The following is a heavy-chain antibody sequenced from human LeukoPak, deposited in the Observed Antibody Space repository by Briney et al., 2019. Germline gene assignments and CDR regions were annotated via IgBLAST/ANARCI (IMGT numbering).Heavy chain of an antibody. D-gene: IGHD6-13*01. CDR2: ISWNSGSI. J-gene: IGHJ6*02. CDR3: AKDMKAAADLYYGMDV. V-gene: IGHV3-9*01. CDR1: GFTFDDYA. Sequence: GGSLRLSCAASGFTFDDYAMHWVRQAPGKGPEWVSGISWNSGSIGYADSVKGRFTISRDNAKNSLYLQMNSLRAEDTALYYCAKDMKAAADLYYGMDVWGQGTTVTVSS.